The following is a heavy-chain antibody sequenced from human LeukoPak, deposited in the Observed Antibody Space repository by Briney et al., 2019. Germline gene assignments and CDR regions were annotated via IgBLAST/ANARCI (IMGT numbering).Heavy chain of an antibody. CDR2: MNPNSGNT. D-gene: IGHD1-1*01. Sequence: ASVKVSCKASGYTFTNYDINWVRQATGQGLEWMGWMNPNSGNTGYAQKFQGRVTLTRNTSISTAYMELSSLRSEDTAVYYCARALGQLRPRPMCAFDIWGQGTMVTVSS. CDR1: GYTFTNYD. CDR3: ARALGQLRPRPMCAFDI. V-gene: IGHV1-8*01. J-gene: IGHJ3*02.